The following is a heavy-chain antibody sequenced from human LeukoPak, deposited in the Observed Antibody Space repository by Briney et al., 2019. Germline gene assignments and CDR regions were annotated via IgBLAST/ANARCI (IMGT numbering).Heavy chain of an antibody. CDR3: AKRPGRCSSTSCPGTYYFDY. D-gene: IGHD2-2*01. CDR2: ISGSGGST. V-gene: IGHV3-23*01. Sequence: PGRSLRLSCAASGFTFSSYAMSWVRQAPGKGLEWVSAISGSGGSTYYADSVKGRFTISRDNSKNTLYLQMNSLRAEDTAVYYCAKRPGRCSSTSCPGTYYFDYWGQGTLVTVSS. CDR1: GFTFSSYA. J-gene: IGHJ4*02.